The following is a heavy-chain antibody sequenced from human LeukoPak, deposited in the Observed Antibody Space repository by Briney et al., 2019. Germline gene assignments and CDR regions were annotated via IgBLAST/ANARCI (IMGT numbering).Heavy chain of an antibody. D-gene: IGHD6-19*01. J-gene: IGHJ4*02. CDR1: EYSFTSYW. V-gene: IGHV5-51*01. CDR3: ARITPPHSGWYEGYYFDY. CDR2: IYPGDSDT. Sequence: GESLKISCKGSEYSFTSYWIGWVRRMPGKGLEWMGIIYPGDSDTRYSPSFQGQVTISADKSSSTAYMQWSSLKASDTAMYYCARITPPHSGWYEGYYFDYWGQGTLVTASS.